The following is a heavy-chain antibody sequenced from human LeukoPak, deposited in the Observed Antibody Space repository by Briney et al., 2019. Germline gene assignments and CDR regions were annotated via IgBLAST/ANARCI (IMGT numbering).Heavy chain of an antibody. CDR2: ISDTGTT. CDR3: ASNYYDGSGYFF. D-gene: IGHD3-22*01. CDR1: GGSFSTSIYF. V-gene: IGHV4-39*01. J-gene: IGHJ4*02. Sequence: PSETLSLTCGVSGGSFSTSIYFWVWIRQPPGKGLEWIGSISDTGTTFHNPSLKSRVTISVDTSKNQFSLSLSSMTAADTAVYYLASNYYDGSGYFFWGQGTLVTVSS.